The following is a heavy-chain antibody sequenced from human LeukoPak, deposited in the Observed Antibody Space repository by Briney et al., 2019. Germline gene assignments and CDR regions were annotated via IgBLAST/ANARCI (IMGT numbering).Heavy chain of an antibody. Sequence: SETLSLTCTVSGGSISSSSYYWGWIRQPPGKGLEWIGSIYYSGSTYYNPSLKSRVTISVDTSKNQFSLKLSSVTAADTAVYYCARDEATASLTDTAMASGWFAPSGQAPLVTVSS. CDR2: IYYSGST. J-gene: IGHJ5*02. D-gene: IGHD5-18*01. CDR3: ARDEATASLTDTAMASGWFAP. V-gene: IGHV4-39*07. CDR1: GGSISSSSYY.